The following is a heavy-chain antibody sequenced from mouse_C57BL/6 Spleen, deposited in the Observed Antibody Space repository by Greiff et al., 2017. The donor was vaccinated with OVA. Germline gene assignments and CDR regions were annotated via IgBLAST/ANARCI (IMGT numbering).Heavy chain of an antibody. D-gene: IGHD1-1*01. J-gene: IGHJ1*03. CDR3: LFHYYGSSHWYFDV. CDR1: GYAFSSYW. V-gene: IGHV1-80*01. CDR2: IYPGDGDT. Sequence: QVQLQQSGAELVKPGASVKISCKASGYAFSSYWMNWVKQRPGKGLEWIGQIYPGDGDTNYNGKFKGKATLTADKSSSTAYMQLSSLTSEDSAVYFCLFHYYGSSHWYFDVWGTGTTVTVSS.